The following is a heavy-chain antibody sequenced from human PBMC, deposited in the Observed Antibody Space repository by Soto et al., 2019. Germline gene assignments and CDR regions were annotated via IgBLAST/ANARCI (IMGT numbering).Heavy chain of an antibody. Sequence: SETLSLTCTVSGGSISSYYWSWIRQPPGKGLEWIGYIYYSESTNYNPSLKSRVTISVDTSKNQFSLKLSSVTAADTAVYYCAREGSVSSYYDFWSGPSGFDYWGQGTLVTVSS. V-gene: IGHV4-59*01. CDR3: AREGSVSSYYDFWSGPSGFDY. CDR2: IYYSEST. J-gene: IGHJ4*02. CDR1: GGSISSYY. D-gene: IGHD3-3*01.